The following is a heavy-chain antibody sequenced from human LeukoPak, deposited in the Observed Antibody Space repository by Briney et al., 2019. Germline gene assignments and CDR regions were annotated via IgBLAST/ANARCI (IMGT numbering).Heavy chain of an antibody. V-gene: IGHV1-2*02. D-gene: IGHD1-26*01. Sequence: GASVTVSFTSSGYTFTIYYMHWVRQAPGQGLEWMGWINPNSGGANYAQKFQGRVTMTRDTSISTAYMELSSLRSDDTAVYYCAREAPGSYYSDYWGQGTLVTVSS. CDR1: GYTFTIYY. J-gene: IGHJ4*02. CDR2: INPNSGGA. CDR3: AREAPGSYYSDY.